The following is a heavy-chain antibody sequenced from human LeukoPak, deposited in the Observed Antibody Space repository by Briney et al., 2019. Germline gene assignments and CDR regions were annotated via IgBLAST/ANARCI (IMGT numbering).Heavy chain of an antibody. D-gene: IGHD3-22*01. J-gene: IGHJ4*02. Sequence: GGSLRLSCAASGFTFSSYAMSWVRQARGKGLEWVSAISGSGGSTYYADSVKGRFTISRDNSKNTLYLQMNSLRAEDTAVYYCAKDLDPDYDSSGYEFDYWGQGTLVTVSS. CDR1: GFTFSSYA. CDR2: ISGSGGST. CDR3: AKDLDPDYDSSGYEFDY. V-gene: IGHV3-23*01.